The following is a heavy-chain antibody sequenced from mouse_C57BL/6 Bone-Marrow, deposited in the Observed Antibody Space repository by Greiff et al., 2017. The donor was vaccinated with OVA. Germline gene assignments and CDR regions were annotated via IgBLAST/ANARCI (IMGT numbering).Heavy chain of an antibody. CDR3: ARERELGRWFAY. D-gene: IGHD4-1*01. J-gene: IGHJ3*01. CDR1: GYAFTNYL. V-gene: IGHV1-54*01. CDR2: INPGSGGT. Sequence: QVQLQQSGAELVRPGTSVKVSCKASGYAFTNYLIEWVKQRPGQGLEWIGVINPGSGGTNYNEKFKGKATLTADKSSSTAYMQSSSLTSEDSAVYVCARERELGRWFAYWGQGTLVTVSA.